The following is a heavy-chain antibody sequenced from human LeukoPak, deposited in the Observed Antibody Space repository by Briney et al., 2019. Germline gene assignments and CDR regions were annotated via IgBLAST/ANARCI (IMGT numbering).Heavy chain of an antibody. J-gene: IGHJ4*02. CDR1: GFTFTDSW. Sequence: PGGSLRLSCAASGFTFTDSWMSWVRQPPGKGLEWVVNIKPDGTEKYYVDSLKGRFTVSRDNGKNSLYLQMSSLRVEDTAVYYCARVRYGNYFDYWGQGTLVAVSS. CDR2: IKPDGTEK. D-gene: IGHD3-16*02. V-gene: IGHV3-7*04. CDR3: ARVRYGNYFDY.